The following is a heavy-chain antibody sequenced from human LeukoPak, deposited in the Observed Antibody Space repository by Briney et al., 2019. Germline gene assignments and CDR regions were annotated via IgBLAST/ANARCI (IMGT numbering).Heavy chain of an antibody. CDR3: ATRPGYWGSAPFHF. V-gene: IGHV3-15*01. J-gene: IGHJ4*02. Sequence: KSGGSLRLSCAASGFTFSFTNAWMNWVRQAPGKGLEWVGHIKSKSEGETTDFAAPVKGRFTISRDDSKNTVYLQMNSLKTEDTAVYYCATRPGYWGSAPFHFWGQGTVVTVSS. CDR2: IKSKSEGETT. D-gene: IGHD7-27*01. CDR1: GFTFSFTNAW.